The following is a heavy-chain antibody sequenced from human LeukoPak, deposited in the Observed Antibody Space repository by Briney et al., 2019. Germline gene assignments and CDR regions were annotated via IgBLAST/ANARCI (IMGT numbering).Heavy chain of an antibody. J-gene: IGHJ5*01. CDR1: GYTFTGYY. CDR2: INPNSGGT. CDR3: ARHDLLTGRNWFDS. V-gene: IGHV1-2*02. D-gene: IGHD3-9*01. Sequence: GASVKVSCKASGYTFTGYYMHWVRQAPGQGLEWMGWINPNSGGTNYAQKFQGRVTMTRDTSISTAYMELRGLRSDDTAIYYCARHDLLTGRNWFDSWGQGTLVTVSS.